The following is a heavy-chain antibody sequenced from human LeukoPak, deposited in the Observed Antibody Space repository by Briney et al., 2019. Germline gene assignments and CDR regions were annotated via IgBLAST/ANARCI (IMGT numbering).Heavy chain of an antibody. V-gene: IGHV3-23*01. D-gene: IGHD3-16*01. J-gene: IGHJ4*02. CDR2: ISGSGDRT. CDR3: AKDIGYDYVWGEGNLYDY. CDR1: RFTFSSYG. Sequence: GGSLRLSCAASRFTFSSYGMHWVRQAPGKGLEWVSAISGSGDRTDYADSVKGRFTISRDNSKNTLCLQMNSLRVEDTAVYSCAKDIGYDYVWGEGNLYDYWGQGILVTVSS.